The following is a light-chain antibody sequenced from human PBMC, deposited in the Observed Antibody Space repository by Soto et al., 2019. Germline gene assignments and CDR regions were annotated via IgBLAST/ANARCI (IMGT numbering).Light chain of an antibody. J-gene: IGKJ2*01. CDR1: QSVLDNSTNKSY. CDR3: HQYYTTPQT. CDR2: WAS. Sequence: VLTQSPSSLAVSLGERATVNCRSSQSVLDNSTNKSYLAWYQKKPGHPPKLLVHWASVREAGVPYRFSGGGSGTAFTLTISSLQAEDVAVYYCHQYYTTPQTFGQGTQLEIK. V-gene: IGKV4-1*01.